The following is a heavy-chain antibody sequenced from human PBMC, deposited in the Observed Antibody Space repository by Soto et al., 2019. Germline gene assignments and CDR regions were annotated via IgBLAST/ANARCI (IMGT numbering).Heavy chain of an antibody. Sequence: SVKVSCKASGGTFSSYTISWVRQAPGQGLEWMGRIIPILGIANYAQKFQGRVTITADKSTSTAYMELSSLRSEDTAVYYCAREEGLYCSGGRCYLAYWGQGTLVTVSS. J-gene: IGHJ4*02. CDR1: GGTFSSYT. V-gene: IGHV1-69*04. D-gene: IGHD2-15*01. CDR2: IIPILGIA. CDR3: AREEGLYCSGGRCYLAY.